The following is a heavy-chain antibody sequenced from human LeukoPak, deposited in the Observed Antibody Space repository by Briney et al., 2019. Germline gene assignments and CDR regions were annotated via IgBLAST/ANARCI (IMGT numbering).Heavy chain of an antibody. Sequence: GGSLRLSCAASGFTFSSYSMNWVRQAPGKGLEGVSSISSSSSYIYYADSVKGRVTISRDNAKNSLYLQMNSLRAEDTAVYYCAREGKFAATYYDFWSGYYRGPYYYMDVWGKGTTVTVSS. CDR3: AREGKFAATYYDFWSGYYRGPYYYMDV. CDR2: ISSSSSYI. CDR1: GFTFSSYS. D-gene: IGHD3-3*01. J-gene: IGHJ6*03. V-gene: IGHV3-21*01.